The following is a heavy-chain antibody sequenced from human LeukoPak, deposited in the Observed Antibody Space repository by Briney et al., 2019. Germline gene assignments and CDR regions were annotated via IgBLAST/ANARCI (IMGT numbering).Heavy chain of an antibody. J-gene: IGHJ3*02. CDR1: GNSISSGYY. CDR3: ARAPVSYYSAFDI. CDR2: IYHSGST. Sequence: SETLSLTCTVSGNSISSGYYWGWIRQPPGKGLEWIGSIYHSGSTYYNPSLKSRVTISVDTSKNQFSLKLSSVTAADTAVYYCARAPVSYYSAFDIWGQGTMVTVSS. D-gene: IGHD1-26*01. V-gene: IGHV4-38-2*02.